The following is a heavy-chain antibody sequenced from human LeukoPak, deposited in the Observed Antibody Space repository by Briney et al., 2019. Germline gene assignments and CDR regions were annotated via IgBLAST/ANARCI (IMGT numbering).Heavy chain of an antibody. J-gene: IGHJ6*03. CDR3: ARDRHVGYCTTTSCYNYHYMDF. D-gene: IGHD2-2*01. CDR2: IRSNAYGATT. CDR1: GFIFRKYW. Sequence: GGSLRLSCAASGFIFRKYWMSWVRQAPGKGLEWVGFIRSNAYGATTDYAASVKGRFIISRDDSKSLAYLQLNSLKSEDSAIYYCARDRHVGYCTTTSCYNYHYMDFWGKGTTVTVSS. V-gene: IGHV3-49*04.